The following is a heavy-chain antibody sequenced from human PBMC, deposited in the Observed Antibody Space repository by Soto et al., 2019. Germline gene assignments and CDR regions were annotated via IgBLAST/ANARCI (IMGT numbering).Heavy chain of an antibody. D-gene: IGHD1-26*01. CDR1: GFTFNTHW. CDR3: ARGGAMGVDY. Sequence: XASLILSCTASGFTFNTHWMHWVRQAPGKGLVWVSRIYFDGITTNYADSVKGRLTVSRDNAKNTVYLHVNTLRDEDTAVYYCARGGAMGVDYWGQGTLVTVSS. V-gene: IGHV3-74*01. J-gene: IGHJ4*02. CDR2: IYFDGITT.